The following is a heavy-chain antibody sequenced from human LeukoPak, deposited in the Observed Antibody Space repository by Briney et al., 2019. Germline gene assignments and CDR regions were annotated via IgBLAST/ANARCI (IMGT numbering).Heavy chain of an antibody. CDR3: RVVNYYFDY. Sequence: ASVKVSCKVSGYTLTELSMHWVRQAPGKGLEWMGGFDPEDGETIYAQKFQGRVTLTEDTSTDTAYMELSGLRSEDTAVYYCRVVNYYFDYWGQGTLVTVSS. J-gene: IGHJ4*02. CDR2: FDPEDGET. CDR1: GYTLTELS. D-gene: IGHD4-23*01. V-gene: IGHV1-24*01.